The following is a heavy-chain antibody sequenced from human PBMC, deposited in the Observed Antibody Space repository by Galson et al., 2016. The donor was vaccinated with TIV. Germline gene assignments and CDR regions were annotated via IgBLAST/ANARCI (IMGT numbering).Heavy chain of an antibody. V-gene: IGHV1-18*01. CDR3: ARPGEMSTISHPYKYGMDV. CDR2: ISAYNGNT. J-gene: IGHJ6*02. Sequence: SVKVSCKASGYTFTRFGISWVRQAPRQGLEWMGWISAYNGNTKYEQKLQGRVTVTTDTSTNTAYMELRSLRADDTAVYYCARPGEMSTISHPYKYGMDVWGQGTTVTISS. CDR1: GYTFTRFG. D-gene: IGHD5-24*01.